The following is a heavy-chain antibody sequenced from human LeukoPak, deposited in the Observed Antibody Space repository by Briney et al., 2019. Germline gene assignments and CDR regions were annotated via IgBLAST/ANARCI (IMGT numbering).Heavy chain of an antibody. J-gene: IGHJ4*02. CDR3: SANPSKYYFDY. V-gene: IGHV3-9*01. CDR1: GFTFDDYT. CDR2: ISWNSGSI. D-gene: IGHD4/OR15-4a*01. Sequence: GGSLRLSCAASGFTFDDYTMHWVRQAPGKGLEWVSGISWNSGSIGYADSVKGRFTISRDNAKNSLYLQMNSLRAEDTAVYYCSANPSKYYFDYWGQGTLVTVSS.